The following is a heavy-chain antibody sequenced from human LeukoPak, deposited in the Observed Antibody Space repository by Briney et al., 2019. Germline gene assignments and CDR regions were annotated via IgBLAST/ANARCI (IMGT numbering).Heavy chain of an antibody. J-gene: IGHJ3*02. Sequence: SETLSLTCTVSGGFISNYYWSWIRQPPGRGLEWIGYIYYTGSTNYNPSLKSRVTISVDTSKNQFSLKLKSVTAADTAVYYCARGLQVVTAGHDAFDIWGQGTMVTVSS. CDR2: IYYTGST. CDR3: ARGLQVVTAGHDAFDI. CDR1: GGFISNYY. V-gene: IGHV4-59*01. D-gene: IGHD2-21*02.